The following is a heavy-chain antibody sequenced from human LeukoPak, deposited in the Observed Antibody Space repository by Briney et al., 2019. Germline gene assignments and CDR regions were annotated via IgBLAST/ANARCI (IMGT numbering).Heavy chain of an antibody. D-gene: IGHD3-22*01. CDR2: ISSDGSTI. J-gene: IGHJ4*02. Sequence: GGSLRLSCAASGIYDMNWVRQAPGKGLEWISYISSDGSTIYYADSVKGRFTISRDNARNSLYLQMNSLRAEDTAVYYCARDPAMQTWLSAYYFDYWGQGTQVSVSS. V-gene: IGHV3-48*01. CDR1: GIYD. CDR3: ARDPAMQTWLSAYYFDY.